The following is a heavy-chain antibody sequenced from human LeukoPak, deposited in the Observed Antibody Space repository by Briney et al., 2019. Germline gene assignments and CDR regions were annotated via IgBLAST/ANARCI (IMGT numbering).Heavy chain of an antibody. Sequence: GASVKVSCKASGYTFTNYGISWVRQAPGQGLEWMGWISAYNGNTNYAQKLQGRVTMTTDTSTSTAYMELRSLRSDDTAVYYCASSNIVGEFDPWGQGTLVTVSS. CDR3: ASSNIVGEFDP. J-gene: IGHJ5*02. V-gene: IGHV1-18*01. CDR1: GYTFTNYG. CDR2: ISAYNGNT. D-gene: IGHD2-15*01.